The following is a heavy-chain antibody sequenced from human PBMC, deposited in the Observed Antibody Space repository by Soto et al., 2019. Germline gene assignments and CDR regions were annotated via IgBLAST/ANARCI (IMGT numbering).Heavy chain of an antibody. D-gene: IGHD3-22*01. CDR2: INHSGST. V-gene: IGHV4-34*01. CDR3: ARARGYYDSSGYYGY. Sequence: PSETLSLTCAVYGGSFSGYYWSWIRQPPGKGLEWIGEINHSGSTNYNPSLKSRVTISVDTSKNQFSLKLSSVTAADTAVYYCARARGYYDSSGYYGYWGQGTLVTAPQ. J-gene: IGHJ4*02. CDR1: GGSFSGYY.